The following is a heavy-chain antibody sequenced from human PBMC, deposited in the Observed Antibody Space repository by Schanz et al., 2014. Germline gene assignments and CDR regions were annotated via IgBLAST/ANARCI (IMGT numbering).Heavy chain of an antibody. V-gene: IGHV1-3*04. J-gene: IGHJ4*02. D-gene: IGHD3-3*01. CDR2: INTGSGDT. Sequence: QIQLVQSGPEVKKPGATVKVSCKASGYIFINSGISWVRQAPGQRLEWMGWINTGSGDTKYSQNFQGRVTITRDTSASTAYMELSSLRSEDTAVYYCARDRRFFDRDDLYYFDSWGQGTLVTVSS. CDR1: GYIFINSG. CDR3: ARDRRFFDRDDLYYFDS.